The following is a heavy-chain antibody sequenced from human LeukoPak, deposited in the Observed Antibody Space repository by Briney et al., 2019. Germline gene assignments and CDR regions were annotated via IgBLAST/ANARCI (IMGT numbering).Heavy chain of an antibody. V-gene: IGHV3-23*01. CDR1: GFTFSGYA. CDR3: ATFGSGSRRTNPFDY. CDR2: INTGGDGT. J-gene: IGHJ4*02. Sequence: PGGSLRLSCAASGFTFSGYAMSWVRQAPGKGLEWVSAINTGGDGTFYADSVKGRFTISRDNSMNTQYLQMNSLRAEDTAVFYCATFGSGSRRTNPFDYWGQGTLVIVSS. D-gene: IGHD3-10*01.